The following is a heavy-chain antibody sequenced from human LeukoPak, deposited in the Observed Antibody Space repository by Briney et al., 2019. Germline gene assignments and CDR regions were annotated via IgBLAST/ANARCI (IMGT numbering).Heavy chain of an antibody. CDR2: ISYDGSNK. D-gene: IGHD2/OR15-2a*01. V-gene: IGHV3-30*18. CDR1: GFTFSSYA. CDR3: AKEPTFDY. J-gene: IGHJ4*02. Sequence: PGGSLRLSCAASGFTFSSYAMHWVRQAPGKGLEWVAVISYDGSNKYYADSVKGRFTISRDNSKNTLYLQMNSLRAEDTAVYYCAKEPTFDYWGQGTLVTVSS.